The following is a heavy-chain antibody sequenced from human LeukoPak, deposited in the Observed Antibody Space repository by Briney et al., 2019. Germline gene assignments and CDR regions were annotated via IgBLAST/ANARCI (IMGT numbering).Heavy chain of an antibody. J-gene: IGHJ4*02. V-gene: IGHV1-2*02. CDR1: GYTFNAYF. CDR2: INPNSGDT. D-gene: IGHD5-12*01. CDR3: ARGGFSAYSVFDH. Sequence: GASVKVSCKASGYTFNAYFMHWVRQAPGQGLEWLGCINPNSGDTDYAQNFQGRVTLTRDTSIRTTYMEISSLTYDDTAVYYCARGGFSAYSVFDHWGQGTLVTVSS.